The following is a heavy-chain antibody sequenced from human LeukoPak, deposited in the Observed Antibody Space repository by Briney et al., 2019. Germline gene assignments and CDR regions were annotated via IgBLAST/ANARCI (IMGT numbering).Heavy chain of an antibody. Sequence: PSETLSLTCTVSGYSISSGYYWGWIRQPPGKGLDWIGSMYHSGSTYYNPSLKSRVTISVDTSKNQFSLKLSSVTAADTVTYFCARTHYSNYYYYMDVWGKGTTVTVSS. CDR3: ARTHYSNYYYYMDV. CDR2: MYHSGST. J-gene: IGHJ6*03. CDR1: GYSISSGYY. D-gene: IGHD2-21*01. V-gene: IGHV4-38-2*02.